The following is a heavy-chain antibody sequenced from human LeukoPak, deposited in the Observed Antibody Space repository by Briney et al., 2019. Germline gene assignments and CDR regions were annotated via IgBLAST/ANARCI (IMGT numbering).Heavy chain of an antibody. J-gene: IGHJ2*01. Sequence: APVKVSCKASGYTFTSYYIHWVRQAPGQGLEWMGIINPSGGSTSYAQKFQGRVTMTRDTSTSTVYMELSSLRSEDTAVYYCARDRSSPRYFDLWGRGTLVTVSS. CDR1: GYTFTSYY. V-gene: IGHV1-46*01. CDR2: INPSGGST. CDR3: ARDRSSPRYFDL. D-gene: IGHD6-19*01.